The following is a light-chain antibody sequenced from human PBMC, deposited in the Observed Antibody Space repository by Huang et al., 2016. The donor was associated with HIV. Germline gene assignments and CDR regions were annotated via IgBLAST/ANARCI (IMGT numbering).Light chain of an antibody. J-gene: IGKJ1*01. CDR2: ATS. CDR3: QKYDSFPRT. CDR1: QELGTY. Sequence: DIQMTQSPSSLSASQGDRVTLACRASQELGTYLAWYQHKAGKVPNLLIYATSTLQSGVPSRFSGSGSGTNFTLTIGSLRPEDVATYYCQKYDSFPRTFGHGTKVQIK. V-gene: IGKV1-27*01.